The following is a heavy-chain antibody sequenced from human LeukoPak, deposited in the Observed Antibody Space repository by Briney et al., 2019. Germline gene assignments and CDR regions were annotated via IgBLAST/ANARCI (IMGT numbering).Heavy chain of an antibody. J-gene: IGHJ4*02. V-gene: IGHV4-39*07. Sequence: PSETLSLTCTVSGGSISSSSYYWGWIRQPPGKGLEWIGSIYYSGSTYYNPSLKSRVTISVDTSKNQFSLKLSSVTAADTAVYYRARLITASTPSDVRIESWGQGTLVIVSS. D-gene: IGHD3-16*01. CDR3: ARLITASTPSDVRIES. CDR1: GGSISSSSYY. CDR2: IYYSGST.